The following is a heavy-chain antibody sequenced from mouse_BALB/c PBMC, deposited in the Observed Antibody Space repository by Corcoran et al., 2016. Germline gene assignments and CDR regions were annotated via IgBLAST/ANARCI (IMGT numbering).Heavy chain of an antibody. J-gene: IGHJ4*01. Sequence: QVQLQQSGAELMKPGASVEISCKATGYTFSSYWIEWVKQRPGHGLEWIGEFLPGSGSTNYNEKFKGKATFTADTSSNTAYMQLSSMTSEDYAVYYCARWGYGSSSYAMDYCGQGTSVTVSS. CDR1: GYTFSSYW. CDR3: ARWGYGSSSYAMDY. V-gene: IGHV1-9*01. CDR2: FLPGSGST. D-gene: IGHD1-1*01.